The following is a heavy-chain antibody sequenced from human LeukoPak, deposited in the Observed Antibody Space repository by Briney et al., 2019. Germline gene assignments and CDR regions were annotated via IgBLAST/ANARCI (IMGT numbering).Heavy chain of an antibody. J-gene: IGHJ3*02. CDR1: GGSISSYY. CDR3: ARGFDGPNAFDI. Sequence: SETLSLTCTVSGGSISSYYWSWIRQPPGKGLEWIGYIYYSGSTNYKSSLKSRVTVSIDTSKNQVSLKLSSMTAADTAVYYCARGFDGPNAFDIWGQGTMVTVSS. CDR2: IYYSGST. D-gene: IGHD3-9*01. V-gene: IGHV4-59*01.